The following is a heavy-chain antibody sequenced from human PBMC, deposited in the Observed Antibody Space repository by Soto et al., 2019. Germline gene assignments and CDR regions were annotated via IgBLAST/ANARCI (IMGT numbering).Heavy chain of an antibody. J-gene: IGHJ3*01. Sequence: QITLKESGPTLVKPTQTLTLTRTFSGFSLSADGVGVGWIRQPPGKALEWLALIYWDDDKRYRPSLKSRLTIPTDTSKTQVVLTITNMDPVDTATYYCAHAYGGTSWPNDAFDVWGQGTVVTVSS. V-gene: IGHV2-5*02. CDR1: GFSLSADGVG. D-gene: IGHD2-2*01. CDR3: AHAYGGTSWPNDAFDV. CDR2: IYWDDDK.